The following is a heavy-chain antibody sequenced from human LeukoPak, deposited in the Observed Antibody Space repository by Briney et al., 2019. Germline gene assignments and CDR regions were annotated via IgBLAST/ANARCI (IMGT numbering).Heavy chain of an antibody. CDR1: GFTFDDYA. D-gene: IGHD5-24*01. V-gene: IGHV3-9*01. CDR3: AKEFTDGYKSYYFDY. CDR2: ISWNSGSI. Sequence: GGSLRLSCAASGFTFDDYAMHWVRHAPGKGLEWVSGISWNSGSIGYADSVKGRFTISRDNAKNSLYLQMNSLRAEDTALYYCAKEFTDGYKSYYFDYWGQGTLVTVSS. J-gene: IGHJ4*02.